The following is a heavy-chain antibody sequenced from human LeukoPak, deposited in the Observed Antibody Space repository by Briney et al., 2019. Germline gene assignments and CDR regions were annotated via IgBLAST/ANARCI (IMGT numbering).Heavy chain of an antibody. J-gene: IGHJ3*02. D-gene: IGHD3-3*01. CDR1: GFIFSDYY. CDR2: ISNDSVDK. Sequence: GGSLRLSCVGSGFIFSDYYMSWIRQAPGKGLEWVSYISNDSVDKYYVDSVRGRFTISRDNARKSMYLQMSGLRVEDTAVYYCARRDWVSGAVRAFDIWGQGTMVTVSS. V-gene: IGHV3-11*04. CDR3: ARRDWVSGAVRAFDI.